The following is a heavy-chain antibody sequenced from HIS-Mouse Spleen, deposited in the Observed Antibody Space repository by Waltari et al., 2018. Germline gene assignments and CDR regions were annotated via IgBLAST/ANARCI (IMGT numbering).Heavy chain of an antibody. J-gene: IGHJ5*02. CDR3: AKEYSSSHNWFDP. CDR1: GFTFSSSC. V-gene: IGHV3-30*18. D-gene: IGHD6-13*01. Sequence: QVQLVESGGGVVQPGRSLRLSCAASGFTFSSSCMHWVRQAPGKGLEWVAVISYDGSNKYYADSVKGRFTISRDNSKNTLYLQMNSLRAEDTAVYYCAKEYSSSHNWFDPWGQGTLVTVSS. CDR2: ISYDGSNK.